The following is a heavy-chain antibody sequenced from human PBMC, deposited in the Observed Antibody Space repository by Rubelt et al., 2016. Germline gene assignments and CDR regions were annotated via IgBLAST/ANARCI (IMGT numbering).Heavy chain of an antibody. Sequence: QVQLVESGGGLVQPGGSPRLSCAASGFTFSSYGMHWVRQAPGKVLEWVAFIRYDGSNKYYADSVKGRFTISKNNSKNTLYLQMNSLRAEDTAVYYCAKPARLDYGINAEYFQHWGQGTLVTVSS. CDR2: IRYDGSNK. V-gene: IGHV3-30*02. CDR3: AKPARLDYGINAEYFQH. J-gene: IGHJ1*01. D-gene: IGHD4-17*01. CDR1: GFTFSSYG.